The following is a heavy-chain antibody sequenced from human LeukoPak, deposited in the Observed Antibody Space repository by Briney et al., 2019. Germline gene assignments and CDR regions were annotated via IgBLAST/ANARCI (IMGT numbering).Heavy chain of an antibody. CDR3: ARGTRYFSRRSGAGFYYFDY. CDR1: GYTFTSYD. V-gene: IGHV1-8*01. CDR2: MNPNSGNT. Sequence: GASVEVSCKASGYTFTSYDINWVRQATGQGLEWMGWMNPNSGNTGYAQKFQGRVTMTRNTSISTAYMELSSLRSEDTAVYYCARGTRYFSRRSGAGFYYFDYWGQGTLVTVSS. D-gene: IGHD3-9*01. J-gene: IGHJ4*02.